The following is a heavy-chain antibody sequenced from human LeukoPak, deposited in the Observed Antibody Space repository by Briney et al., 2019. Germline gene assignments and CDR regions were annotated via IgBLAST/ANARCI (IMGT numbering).Heavy chain of an antibody. V-gene: IGHV1-18*01. Sequence: ASVKVSCKASGYTFTSYGISWVRHAPGQGLEWMGWISAYNGNTNYAQKLQGRVTMTTDTSTSTAYMELRSLRSDDTAVYYCARDRAAGTANKIDYWGQGTLVTVSS. CDR2: ISAYNGNT. D-gene: IGHD6-13*01. CDR3: ARDRAAGTANKIDY. J-gene: IGHJ4*02. CDR1: GYTFTSYG.